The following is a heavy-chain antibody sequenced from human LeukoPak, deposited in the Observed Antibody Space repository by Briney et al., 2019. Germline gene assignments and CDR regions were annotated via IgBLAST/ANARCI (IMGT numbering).Heavy chain of an antibody. CDR1: GGSISRGGYS. CDR2: IYHSGST. D-gene: IGHD5-12*01. Sequence: SQTLSLTCAVSGGSISRGGYSWSWIRQPPGKGLEWIGYIYHSGSTYYNPSLKSRVTISVDRSKNQFSLKLSSVTAADTAVYYCARVDIVATIIDYWGQGTLVTVSS. CDR3: ARVDIVATIIDY. V-gene: IGHV4-30-2*01. J-gene: IGHJ4*02.